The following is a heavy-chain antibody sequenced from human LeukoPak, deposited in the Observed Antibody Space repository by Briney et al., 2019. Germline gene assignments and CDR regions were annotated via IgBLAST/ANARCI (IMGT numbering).Heavy chain of an antibody. CDR3: ARGFHHDAFDI. CDR1: GGSISSGGYY. CDR2: IYYSGST. J-gene: IGHJ3*02. D-gene: IGHD2-21*01. Sequence: SETLSLTCTVSGGSISSGGYYWSWIRQHPGKGLEWIGCIYYSGSTYYNPSLKSRVTISVDTSKNQFSLKLSSVTAADTAVYYCARGFHHDAFDIWGQGTMVTVSS. V-gene: IGHV4-31*03.